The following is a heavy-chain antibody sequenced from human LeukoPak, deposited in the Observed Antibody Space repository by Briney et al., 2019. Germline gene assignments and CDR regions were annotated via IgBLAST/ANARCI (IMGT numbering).Heavy chain of an antibody. CDR1: GFTFRSFA. CDR2: ISGSGGST. Sequence: GGSLRPSCAASGFTFRSFAISWVRQAPGKGLEWVSAISGSGGSTYYADSVKGRFTISRDNSKNTLYLQMNSLRAEDTAVYYCAKADSQGFDWFHPWGQGTLVTVSS. D-gene: IGHD3/OR15-3a*01. V-gene: IGHV3-23*01. J-gene: IGHJ5*02. CDR3: AKADSQGFDWFHP.